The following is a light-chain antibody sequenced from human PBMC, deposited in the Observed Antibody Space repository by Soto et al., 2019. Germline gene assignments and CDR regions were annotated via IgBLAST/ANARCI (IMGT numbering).Light chain of an antibody. CDR1: QSVSSY. J-gene: IGKJ5*01. CDR3: QQRSNWPRIT. Sequence: EIVLTQSPATLSLSPGERATLPCRASQSVSSYLAWYQQKPCQAPRLLIYDASNRATGIPARFSGSGSGTDFTLTISSLEPEDFAVYYGQQRSNWPRITFGQGTRLEIK. V-gene: IGKV3-11*01. CDR2: DAS.